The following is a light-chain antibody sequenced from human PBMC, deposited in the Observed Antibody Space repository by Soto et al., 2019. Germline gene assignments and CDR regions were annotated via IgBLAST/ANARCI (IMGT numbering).Light chain of an antibody. CDR1: QSIGRF. J-gene: IGKJ2*01. CDR2: DAS. Sequence: DIQITQSPSTLSGSVGDRVTITCRASQSIGRFLAWYQHQPGKAPRLLIYDASSLLSGVPSRFSGSGSGTDFTLTIASLQPEEFSTYYCQQSDSTPYTVGQGTKVDIK. CDR3: QQSDSTPYT. V-gene: IGKV1-39*01.